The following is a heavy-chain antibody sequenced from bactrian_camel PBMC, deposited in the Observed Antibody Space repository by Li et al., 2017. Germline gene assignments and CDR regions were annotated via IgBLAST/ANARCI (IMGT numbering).Heavy chain of an antibody. D-gene: IGHD6*01. J-gene: IGHJ6*01. CDR2: MYTATART. CDR3: AAKFSQCPEDGGIWYGDFGY. Sequence: HVQLVESGGGSAQPGGSLRLSRVASGYTSVSWCMGWFHQTPGKEREPVAYMYTATARTYYPDSVKGRFTVSHDTLKNTLYLQMNELRPEDTAIYYCAAKFSQCPEDGGIWYGDFGYWGQGTQVTVS. CDR1: GYTSVSWC. V-gene: IGHV3S1*01.